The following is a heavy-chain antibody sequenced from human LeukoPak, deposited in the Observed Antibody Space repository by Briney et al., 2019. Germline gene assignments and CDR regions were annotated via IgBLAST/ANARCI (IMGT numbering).Heavy chain of an antibody. D-gene: IGHD1-26*01. J-gene: IGHJ3*02. CDR1: GFTVSSNY. V-gene: IGHV3-53*01. CDR2: IYSGGST. Sequence: PGGSLRLSCAASGFTVSSNYMSWVRRAPGKGLEWVSIIYSGGSTFYADSVKGRFTISRDNSKNTLYLQMNSLRAEGTAVYYCARGGSYLSAFDIWGQGTMVTVSS. CDR3: ARGGSYLSAFDI.